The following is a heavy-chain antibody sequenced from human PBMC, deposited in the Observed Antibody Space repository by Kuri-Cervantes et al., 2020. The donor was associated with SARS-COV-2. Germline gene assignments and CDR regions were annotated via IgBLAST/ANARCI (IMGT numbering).Heavy chain of an antibody. CDR3: ARDGDAIRYFDWLGAQYYFDY. Sequence: ASVKVSCKASGYTFTSYGISWVRQAPGQGLEWMGWISAYNGNTNYAQELQGRVTMTTDTSTSTAYMELSSLRSEDTAVYYCARDGDAIRYFDWLGAQYYFDYWGQGTLVTVSS. J-gene: IGHJ4*02. CDR1: GYTFTSYG. CDR2: ISAYNGNT. V-gene: IGHV1-18*01. D-gene: IGHD3-9*01.